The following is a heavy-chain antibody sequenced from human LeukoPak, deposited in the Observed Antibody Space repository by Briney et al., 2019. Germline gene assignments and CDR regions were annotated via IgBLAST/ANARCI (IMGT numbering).Heavy chain of an antibody. CDR1: RYTFTSYY. CDR3: ARLARYSWSPISPLYYYYYTDV. J-gene: IGHJ6*03. CDR2: INPTDART. D-gene: IGHD1-26*01. Sequence: ASVKVSCKASRYTFTSYYMHWVLQAPGQGTEWMGIINPTDARTSYAQKFQGRVTMTRDMSTSTVYMELSSLRSEDTAVYYCARLARYSWSPISPLYYYYYTDVWGKGTTVTVSS. V-gene: IGHV1-46*01.